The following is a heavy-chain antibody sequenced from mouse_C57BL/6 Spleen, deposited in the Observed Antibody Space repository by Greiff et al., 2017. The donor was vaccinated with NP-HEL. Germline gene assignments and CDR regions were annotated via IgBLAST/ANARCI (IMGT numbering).Heavy chain of an antibody. CDR2: IDPSDSET. V-gene: IGHV1-52*01. D-gene: IGHD2-2*01. CDR1: GYTFTSYW. CDR3: ARAEGYDLGYFDV. Sequence: QVQLQQPGAELVRPGSSVKLSCKASGYTFTSYWMHWVKQRPIQGLEWIGNIDPSDSETHYNQKFKDKATLTVDKSSSTAYMQLSSLTSEDSAVYYCARAEGYDLGYFDVWGTGTTVTVSS. J-gene: IGHJ1*03.